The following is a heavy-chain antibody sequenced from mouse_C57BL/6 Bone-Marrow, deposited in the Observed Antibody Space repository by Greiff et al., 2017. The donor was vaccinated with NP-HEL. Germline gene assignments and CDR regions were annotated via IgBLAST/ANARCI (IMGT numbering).Heavy chain of an antibody. J-gene: IGHJ3*01. CDR1: GFTFSSYG. Sequence: EVKLVESGGDLVKPGGSLKLSCAASGFTFSSYGMSWVRQTPDKRLEWVATISSGGSYHYYPDSVKGRFTISRDNAKNTLYLQMSSLKSEDTAMYYCARHLLGFAYWGQGTLVTVSA. CDR3: ARHLLGFAY. V-gene: IGHV5-6*02. CDR2: ISSGGSYH. D-gene: IGHD1-1*01.